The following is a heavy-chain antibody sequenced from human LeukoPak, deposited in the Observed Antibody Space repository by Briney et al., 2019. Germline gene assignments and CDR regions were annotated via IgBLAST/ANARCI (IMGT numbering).Heavy chain of an antibody. Sequence: SETLSLTCAVYGGSFSGYYWSWIRQPPGKGLEWIGEINHSGSTNYNPSLKSRVTISVDTSKNQFSLKLSSVTAADTAVYYCARSRYYDSSGTAFAIWGQGTMVTVSS. D-gene: IGHD3-22*01. V-gene: IGHV4-34*01. CDR1: GGSFSGYY. J-gene: IGHJ3*02. CDR3: ARSRYYDSSGTAFAI. CDR2: INHSGST.